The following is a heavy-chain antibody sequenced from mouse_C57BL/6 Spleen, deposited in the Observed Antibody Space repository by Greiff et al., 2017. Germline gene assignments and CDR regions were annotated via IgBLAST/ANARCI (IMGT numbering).Heavy chain of an antibody. D-gene: IGHD1-1*01. V-gene: IGHV1-81*01. CDR2: IYPRSGNT. CDR3: SPPYYYGSSCGGFDY. Sequence: VQLQQSGAELARPGASVKLSCKASGYTFTSYGISWVKQRTGQGLEWIGEIYPRSGNTYYNEKIKGKATLAADKSSSTAYMELRSLTSEDSAVYFCSPPYYYGSSCGGFDYWGQGTTLTVSS. J-gene: IGHJ2*01. CDR1: GYTFTSYG.